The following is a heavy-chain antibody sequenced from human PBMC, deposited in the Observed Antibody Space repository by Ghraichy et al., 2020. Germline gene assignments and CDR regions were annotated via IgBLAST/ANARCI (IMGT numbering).Heavy chain of an antibody. CDR2: MYYSGST. D-gene: IGHD3-16*01. Sequence: SETLSLTSTVSGGSISSYYWSWIRQPPGKGLEWIGYMYYSGSTNYNPSLKSRVTISVDRSKNQFSLKLSSVTAADTAVYYCARSPGGALDYWGQGTLVTVSS. V-gene: IGHV4-59*08. CDR1: GGSISSYY. J-gene: IGHJ4*02. CDR3: ARSPGGALDY.